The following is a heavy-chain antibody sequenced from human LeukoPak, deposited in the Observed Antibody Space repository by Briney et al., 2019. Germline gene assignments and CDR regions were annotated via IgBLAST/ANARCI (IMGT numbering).Heavy chain of an antibody. CDR3: ASMGGGYSYGYDVRNDY. V-gene: IGHV1-69*04. Sequence: SVKVSCKASGGTFSSYAISWVRQAPGQGLEWMGRIIPILGIANYAQKFQGRVTITADKSTSTAYMELSSLRSEDTAVYYCASMGGGYSYGYDVRNDYWGQGTLVTVSS. D-gene: IGHD5-18*01. J-gene: IGHJ4*02. CDR1: GGTFSSYA. CDR2: IIPILGIA.